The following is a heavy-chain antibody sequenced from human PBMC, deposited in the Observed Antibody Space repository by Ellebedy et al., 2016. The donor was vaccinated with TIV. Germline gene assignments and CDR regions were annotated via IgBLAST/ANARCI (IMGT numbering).Heavy chain of an antibody. D-gene: IGHD3-10*01. Sequence: PGGSLRLSCVGYGITFGSDIMNWVRQQTGKGLEWVASRSSSGSHIFYADSVKGHVTISRENAKNSLYLQMNSLRAEDTALYYCARHDHTSASYYNSWGQGTLVTVSS. CDR1: GITFGSDI. CDR2: RSSSGSHI. CDR3: ARHDHTSASYYNS. J-gene: IGHJ4*02. V-gene: IGHV3-21*04.